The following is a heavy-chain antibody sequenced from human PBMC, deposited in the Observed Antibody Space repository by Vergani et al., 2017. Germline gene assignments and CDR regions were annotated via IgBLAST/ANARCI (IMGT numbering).Heavy chain of an antibody. V-gene: IGHV3-7*01. CDR2: IKRDGTET. CDR3: AKDLWVGATPFNWFDP. D-gene: IGHD1-26*01. Sequence: EVHLEESGGGLVQPGGSLRLSCAASGFTFGDYYMAWIRLAPGKGLDWVASIKRDGTETFYVDSVKGRFTISRDNAKTTLYLQMNSLRDEDRGVYYCAKDLWVGATPFNWFDPWGQGTLVTVSS. J-gene: IGHJ5*02. CDR1: GFTFGDYY.